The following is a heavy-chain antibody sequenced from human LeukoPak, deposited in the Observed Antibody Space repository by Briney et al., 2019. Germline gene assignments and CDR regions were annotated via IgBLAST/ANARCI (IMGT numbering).Heavy chain of an antibody. V-gene: IGHV3-21*01. D-gene: IGHD6-13*01. CDR3: ARTGRDSSWYMDES. CDR2: LDISSTYI. J-gene: IGHJ5*02. CDR1: GFSFCRSN. Sequence: PGGALRLSCADSGFSFCRSNMNWVRPGPGKGLEWVAYLDISSTYIFYADSVRGGVTLSRDNGKNSLYLQMNSLRAEDAALYHCARTGRDSSWYMDESWGQGTLVTVSS.